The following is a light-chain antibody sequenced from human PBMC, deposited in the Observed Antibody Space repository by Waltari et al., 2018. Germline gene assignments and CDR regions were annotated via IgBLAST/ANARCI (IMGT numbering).Light chain of an antibody. CDR3: QHNVRLPVT. V-gene: IGKV3-20*01. Sequence: IVLTQSPGTLSLSPGESATLSCRASQNVGRSLVWYQQKPGQAPRLLFYDTSTRATGIPDRFSGSGSGTDFSLTIARLEPEDFAVYYCQHNVRLPVTFGQGTKVEI. J-gene: IGKJ1*01. CDR1: QNVGRS. CDR2: DTS.